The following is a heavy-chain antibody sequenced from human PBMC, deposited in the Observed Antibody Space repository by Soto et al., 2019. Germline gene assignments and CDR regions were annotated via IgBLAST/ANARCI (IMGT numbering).Heavy chain of an antibody. CDR3: AKARAQYYDFWSGYPVDY. V-gene: IGHV3-23*01. CDR1: GFAFSISV. J-gene: IGHJ4*02. CDR2: ISGSGGST. D-gene: IGHD3-3*01. Sequence: GGSLRLSCAPTGFAFSISVTSTVSRAPGKGLEWVSAISGSGGSTYYADSVKGRFTISRDNSKNTLYLQMNSLRAEDTAVDYCAKARAQYYDFWSGYPVDYWGQGP.